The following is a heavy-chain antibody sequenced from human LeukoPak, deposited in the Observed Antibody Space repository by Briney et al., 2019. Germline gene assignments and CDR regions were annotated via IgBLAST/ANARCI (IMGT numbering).Heavy chain of an antibody. Sequence: SSQTLSLTCTVSGGSISSGGYYWSWIRQHPGKGLEWIGYIYYSGSTYYNPSLKSQVTISVDTSKNQFSLKLSSVTAADTAVYYCARANYDFWSGYYTGAFDIWGQGTMVTVSS. D-gene: IGHD3-3*01. V-gene: IGHV4-31*01. CDR3: ARANYDFWSGYYTGAFDI. J-gene: IGHJ3*02. CDR1: GGSISSGGYY. CDR2: IYYSGST.